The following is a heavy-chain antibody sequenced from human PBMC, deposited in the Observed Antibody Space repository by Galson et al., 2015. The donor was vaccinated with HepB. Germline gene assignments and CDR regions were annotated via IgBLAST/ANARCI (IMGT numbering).Heavy chain of an antibody. D-gene: IGHD6-13*01. Sequence: SLRLSCAASGFTFSTYGMHWVRQAPGKGLEWVAVIWFDGSNKDCLDSVRGRFTISRDNSKNMLFLEMNSLRDEDTATHYCARSPSSSWGDGFDIWGQGTMVSVSS. J-gene: IGHJ3*02. V-gene: IGHV3-33*01. CDR1: GFTFSTYG. CDR3: ARSPSSSWGDGFDI. CDR2: IWFDGSNK.